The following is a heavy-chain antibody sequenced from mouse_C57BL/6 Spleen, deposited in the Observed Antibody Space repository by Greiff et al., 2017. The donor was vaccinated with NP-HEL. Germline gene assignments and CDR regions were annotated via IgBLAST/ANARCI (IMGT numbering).Heavy chain of an antibody. CDR2: ISDGGSYT. J-gene: IGHJ2*01. V-gene: IGHV5-4*01. D-gene: IGHD2-4*01. CDR3: ARESYDYNFDY. Sequence: EVQGVESGGGLVKPGGSLKLSCAASGFTFSSYAMSWVRQTPEKRLEWVATISDGGSYTYYPDNVKGRFTISRDNAKNNLYLQMSHLKSEDTSMYYCARESYDYNFDYWGQGTTLTVSS. CDR1: GFTFSSYA.